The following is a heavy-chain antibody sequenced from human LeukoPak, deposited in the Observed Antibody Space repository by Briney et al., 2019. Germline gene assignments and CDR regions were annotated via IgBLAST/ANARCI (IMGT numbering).Heavy chain of an antibody. D-gene: IGHD2-15*01. CDR2: ISSNGGST. Sequence: GGSLRLSCSASGFTFSSYGMHWVRQAPGKGLEDVSGISSNGGSTYYAVSVNGRFTISRDNSKNTLYLQMSSLRAEDTAVYYCVKDLSGNVVEPKSYFDYWGQGTLVTVSS. V-gene: IGHV3-64D*06. CDR3: VKDLSGNVVEPKSYFDY. J-gene: IGHJ4*02. CDR1: GFTFSSYG.